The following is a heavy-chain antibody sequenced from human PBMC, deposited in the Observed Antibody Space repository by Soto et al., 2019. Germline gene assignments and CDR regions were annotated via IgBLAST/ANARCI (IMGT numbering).Heavy chain of an antibody. CDR3: AKDLSPTRDGMEWLRRGKAEYFQH. Sequence: EVQLLESGGGLVQPGGSLRLSCAASGFTFSSYAMSWVRQAPGKGLEWVSAISGSGGSTYYADSVKGRFTISRDNCKNTLYLQMNSLRAEDTAVYYCAKDLSPTRDGMEWLRRGKAEYFQHWGQGTLVTVSS. CDR1: GFTFSSYA. CDR2: ISGSGGST. V-gene: IGHV3-23*01. D-gene: IGHD5-12*01. J-gene: IGHJ1*01.